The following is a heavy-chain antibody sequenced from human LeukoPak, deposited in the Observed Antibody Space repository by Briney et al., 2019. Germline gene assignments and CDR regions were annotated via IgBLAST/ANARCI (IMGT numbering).Heavy chain of an antibody. V-gene: IGHV3-7*01. J-gene: IGHJ4*02. D-gene: IGHD3-16*01. CDR2: INQDGSTK. CDR1: GFTFNSAW. CDR3: ARDMKGNLDY. Sequence: GRSLRLSCAASGFTFNSAWMAWVRQAPGKGLEWVANINQDGSTKQYVDSVRGRFTISRDNAKNSLYLQMNSLRAEDTGLYHCARDMKGNLDYWGQGTLVTVSS.